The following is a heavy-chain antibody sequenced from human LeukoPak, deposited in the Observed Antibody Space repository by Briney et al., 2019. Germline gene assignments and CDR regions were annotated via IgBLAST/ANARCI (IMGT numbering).Heavy chain of an antibody. CDR3: ARRRDFIDY. Sequence: PGGSLRLSCAASGFTFSSYAMSWARQAPGKGLEWVSAISGSGGSTYYADSVKGRFAISRDNAKNSLYLQMNSLRAEDTAVYYCARRRDFIDYWGQGTLVTVSS. J-gene: IGHJ4*02. D-gene: IGHD3/OR15-3a*01. CDR1: GFTFSSYA. CDR2: ISGSGGST. V-gene: IGHV3-23*01.